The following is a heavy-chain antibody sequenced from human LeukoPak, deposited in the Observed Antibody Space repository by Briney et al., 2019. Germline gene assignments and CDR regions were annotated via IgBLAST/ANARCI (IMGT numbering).Heavy chain of an antibody. D-gene: IGHD4-17*01. CDR2: ISISGDRT. CDR1: GFAFSSHA. CDR3: ANEIRPNDY. Sequence: GGSLRLSCAASGFAFSSHAMTWVRQAPGKGLEWVSAISISGDRTYYADSVKGRFTISRDNSKNTLYLQMNTLRAEETAVYYCANEIRPNDYWGQGTLVTVSS. J-gene: IGHJ4*02. V-gene: IGHV3-23*01.